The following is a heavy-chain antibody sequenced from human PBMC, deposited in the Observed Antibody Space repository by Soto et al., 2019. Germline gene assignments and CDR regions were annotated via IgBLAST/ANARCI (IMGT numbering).Heavy chain of an antibody. D-gene: IGHD6-6*01. J-gene: IGHJ6*02. CDR2: ISAYNGNT. CDR3: AKDTGAVAARRYYYGMDV. Sequence: ASVKVSCKASGYTFTSYGISWVRQAPGQGLEWMGWISAYNGNTNYAQKLQGRVTMTTDTSTSTAYMELRSLRSDDTAVYYCAKDTGAVAARRYYYGMDVWGQGTTVTVSS. CDR1: GYTFTSYG. V-gene: IGHV1-18*01.